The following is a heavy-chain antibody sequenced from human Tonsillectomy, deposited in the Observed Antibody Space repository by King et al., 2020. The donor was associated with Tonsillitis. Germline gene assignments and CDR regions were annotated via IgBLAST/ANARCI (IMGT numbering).Heavy chain of an antibody. Sequence: VQLVESGGGLLQPGGSLRLSCAASGFTFSTYAMSWVRQVPGKGLEWVSGISGSGSNTEYAASVKGRFTISRDNSKNSLYLQMNSLRAEDPAVYFCAKGAGRGIGTTGILAFGGQGTLVTVPS. CDR2: ISGSGSNT. V-gene: IGHV3-23*04. CDR1: GFTFSTYA. D-gene: IGHD6-13*01. J-gene: IGHJ4*02. CDR3: AKGAGRGIGTTGILAF.